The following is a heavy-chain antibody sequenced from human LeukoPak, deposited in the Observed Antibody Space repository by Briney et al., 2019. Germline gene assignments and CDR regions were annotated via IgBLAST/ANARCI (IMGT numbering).Heavy chain of an antibody. CDR1: GFTFSSYT. CDR2: ISSGSSYM. D-gene: IGHD1-7*01. V-gene: IGHV3-21*04. Sequence: GGSLRLSCDASGFTFSSYTIHWVRQAPGKGLEWVSTISSGSSYMYYADSMTGRFTISRDNAKNSLFLQMNSLRAEDTAIYFCARKAQYNGHYPLDYWGQGTLVTVSS. J-gene: IGHJ4*02. CDR3: ARKAQYNGHYPLDY.